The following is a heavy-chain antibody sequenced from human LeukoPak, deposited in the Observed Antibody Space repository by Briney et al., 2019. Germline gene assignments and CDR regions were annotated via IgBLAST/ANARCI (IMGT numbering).Heavy chain of an antibody. J-gene: IGHJ4*02. Sequence: PSETLSLTCTVSGGSISSGSYYWSWIRQPAGKGLEWIGRIYTSGSTNYNPSLKSRVTISVDTSKNQFSLKLSSVTAADTAVYYCARDIGGYRAMNFDYWGQGTLVTVSS. CDR3: ARDIGGYRAMNFDY. V-gene: IGHV4-61*02. D-gene: IGHD5-12*01. CDR2: IYTSGST. CDR1: GGSISSGSYY.